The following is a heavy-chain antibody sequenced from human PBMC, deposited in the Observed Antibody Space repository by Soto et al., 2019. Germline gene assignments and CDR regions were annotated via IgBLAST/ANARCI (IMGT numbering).Heavy chain of an antibody. CDR1: GFAFKSYW. J-gene: IGHJ5*02. Sequence: PGGSLRLSCAASGFAFKSYWMSWVRQAPGKGLEGVANINQGGSEIYYVDSVKGRFTISRDNAKNSLYLQMNSLRADDTAVYYCATDTALTISWGKGTLVPVSS. V-gene: IGHV3-7*01. CDR3: ATDTALTIS. CDR2: INQGGSEI. D-gene: IGHD4-4*01.